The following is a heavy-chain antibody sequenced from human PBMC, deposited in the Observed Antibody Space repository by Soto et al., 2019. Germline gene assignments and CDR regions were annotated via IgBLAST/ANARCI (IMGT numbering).Heavy chain of an antibody. D-gene: IGHD3-10*01. J-gene: IGHJ4*02. CDR3: TTYGSGSYRLDY. CDR1: GGSFSGYY. Sequence: PSETLSLTCAVYGGSFSGYYWSWIRQPPGKGLEWIGEINHSGSTNYNPSLKSRVTISVDTSKNQFSLKLSSVTAADTAVYYCTTYGSGSYRLDYWGQGTLVTSPQ. V-gene: IGHV4-34*01. CDR2: INHSGST.